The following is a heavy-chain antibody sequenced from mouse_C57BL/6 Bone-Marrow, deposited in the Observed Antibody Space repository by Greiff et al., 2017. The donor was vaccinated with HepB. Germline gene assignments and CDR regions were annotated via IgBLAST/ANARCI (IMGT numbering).Heavy chain of an antibody. V-gene: IGHV1-81*01. Sequence: QVQLKESGAELARPGASVKLSCKASGYTFTSYGISWVKQRTGQGLEWIGEIYPRSGNTYYNEKFKGKATLTADKSSSTAYMELRSLTSEDSAVYFCARRGRGGAMDYWGQGTSVTVSS. CDR3: ARRGRGGAMDY. CDR2: IYPRSGNT. J-gene: IGHJ4*01. CDR1: GYTFTSYG.